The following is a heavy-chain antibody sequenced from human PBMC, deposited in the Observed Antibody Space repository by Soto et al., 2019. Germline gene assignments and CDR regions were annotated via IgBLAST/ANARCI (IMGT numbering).Heavy chain of an antibody. CDR2: ISAYNGNT. CDR1: GYSFTTYG. V-gene: IGHV1-18*01. CDR3: ARGLGYGGNSS. J-gene: IGHJ4*02. Sequence: QVQLVQSGAEVKKPGASVKVSCKAPGYSFTTYGITWVRQAPGQGLEWMGWISAYNGNTNYAQKFQGRVTMTTHTSTTTAYMELRSPGSDDTAVYCCARGLGYGGNSSWGQGTLVTVSS. D-gene: IGHD4-17*01.